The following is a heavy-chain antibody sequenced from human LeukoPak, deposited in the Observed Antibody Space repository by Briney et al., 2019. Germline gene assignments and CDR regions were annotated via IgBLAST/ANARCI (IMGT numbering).Heavy chain of an antibody. CDR3: ARGGAARPYFDY. Sequence: PSETLSLTCTVSGGSISSYYWSWIRQPPGKGLELIGFIYYSGSTNYNPSLKSRVTISVDTSRNQFSLKLTSVTAADTAVYYCARGGAARPYFDYWGQGTLVTVSS. V-gene: IGHV4-59*01. CDR1: GGSISSYY. D-gene: IGHD6-6*01. CDR2: IYYSGST. J-gene: IGHJ4*02.